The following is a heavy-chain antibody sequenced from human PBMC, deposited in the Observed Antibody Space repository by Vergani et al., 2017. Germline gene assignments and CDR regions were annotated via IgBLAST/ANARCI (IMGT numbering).Heavy chain of an antibody. V-gene: IGHV4-34*02. CDR3: ARHGPGYYHYYMHV. CDR1: GGLFRGYY. Sequence: QVQLQQSGAGLLKPSETLSLMCGLYGGLFRGYYWSWIRQSPGKGLGWIGEIDHSGSANYNPSLKTRVIISVDTSKNQFSLKLTSVTAADTAVYYCARHGPGYYHYYMHVWGKGTTVTVSS. CDR2: IDHSGSA. J-gene: IGHJ6*03. D-gene: IGHD2-8*01.